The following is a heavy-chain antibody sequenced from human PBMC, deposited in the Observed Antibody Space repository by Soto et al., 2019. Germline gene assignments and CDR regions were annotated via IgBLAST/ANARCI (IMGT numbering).Heavy chain of an antibody. CDR1: GGSISRYY. CDR2: MYNTGST. J-gene: IGHJ6*01. Sequence: QVQLQESGPGLVKPSETLSLTCTVSGGSISRYYWSWIRQPPGKGLEWIGYMYNTGSTVYNPPFKSRVRISVVTSKNQFSLKLTSVTAADTAVYYCARDLWGYCGTDCYPLVVWGQGTTVTVSS. V-gene: IGHV4-59*01. CDR3: ARDLWGYCGTDCYPLVV. D-gene: IGHD2-21*02.